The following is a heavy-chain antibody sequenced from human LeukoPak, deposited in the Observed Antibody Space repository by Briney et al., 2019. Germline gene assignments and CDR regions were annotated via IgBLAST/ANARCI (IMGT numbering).Heavy chain of an antibody. J-gene: IGHJ3*02. CDR1: GYTFTSYD. CDR2: MNPNSGNT. D-gene: IGHD6-25*01. CDR3: ARESWQRGAFDI. V-gene: IGHV1-8*01. Sequence: ASVKVSCKASGYTFTSYDINWVRQATGQGLEWMGWMNPNSGNTGYAQKFQGRVTMTRNTSISTAYMELSRLRSDDTAVYYCARESWQRGAFDIWGQGTMVTVSS.